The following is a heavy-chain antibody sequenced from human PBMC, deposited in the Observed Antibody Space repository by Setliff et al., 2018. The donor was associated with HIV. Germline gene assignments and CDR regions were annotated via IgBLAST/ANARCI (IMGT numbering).Heavy chain of an antibody. J-gene: IGHJ4*02. Sequence: ASVKVSCKVSGYTLSELSMHWVRQAPGEGLEWMGGFDPEDGETIYAEKFQGRVTMTEDTATETAYMELSSLRSEDTAVYYCASPRGYSSPYFDYWGQGTLVTVSS. D-gene: IGHD6-19*01. V-gene: IGHV1-24*01. CDR3: ASPRGYSSPYFDY. CDR1: GYTLSELS. CDR2: FDPEDGET.